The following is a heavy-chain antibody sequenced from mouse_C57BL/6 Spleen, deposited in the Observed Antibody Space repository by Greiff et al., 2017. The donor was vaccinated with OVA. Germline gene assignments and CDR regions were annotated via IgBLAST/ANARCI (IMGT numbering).Heavy chain of an antibody. CDR2: INPNNGGT. CDR3: ASNPHFDY. V-gene: IGHV1-26*01. CDR1: GYTFTDYY. J-gene: IGHJ2*01. Sequence: EVQLQQSGPELVKPGASVKIPCKASGYTFTDYYMNWVKQSHGKSLEWIGDINPNNGGTSYNQKFKGKATLTVDKSSSTAYMELRSLTSEDSAVYYCASNPHFDYWGQGTTLTVSS.